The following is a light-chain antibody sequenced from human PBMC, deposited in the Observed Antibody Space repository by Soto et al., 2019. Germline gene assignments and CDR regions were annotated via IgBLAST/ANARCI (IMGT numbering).Light chain of an antibody. V-gene: IGKV1-39*01. CDR1: QSINSY. J-gene: IGKJ1*01. CDR2: AAS. CDR3: QQYNKWPLT. Sequence: DIQMTQSPSSLSASVGDRVTITCRASQSINSYLNWYQQKPGKAPKLLIYAASSLQSGVPSRFSGSGSGTDFTLTISSLQPEDFATYYCQQYNKWPLTFGQGTKVDIK.